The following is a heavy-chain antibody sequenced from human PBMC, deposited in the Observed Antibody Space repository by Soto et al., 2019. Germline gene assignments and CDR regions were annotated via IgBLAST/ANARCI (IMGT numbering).Heavy chain of an antibody. CDR2: ISYDGSNK. CDR3: AKDGAVHSSGWYRSWRFDY. Sequence: GGSLRLSCAASGFTFSSYGMHWVRQAPGKGLEWVAVISYDGSNKYYADSVKGRFTISRDNSKNTLYLQMNSLRAEDTAVYYCAKDGAVHSSGWYRSWRFDYWGQGTLVTVSS. CDR1: GFTFSSYG. V-gene: IGHV3-30*18. D-gene: IGHD6-19*01. J-gene: IGHJ4*02.